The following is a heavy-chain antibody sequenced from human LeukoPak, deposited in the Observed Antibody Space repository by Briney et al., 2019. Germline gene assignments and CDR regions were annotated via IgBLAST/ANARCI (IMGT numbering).Heavy chain of an antibody. CDR1: RFIFRNYW. CDR2: IKEDGGEK. Sequence: GGSLRLSCAASRFIFRNYWMSWLRQAPGKGLAWVANIKEDGGEKYYVESVKGRFTISRDNAKNSLYLQMSSLRAEDTAVYYCARGVIIRGRLDPWGQGTLVTVSS. D-gene: IGHD3-16*02. V-gene: IGHV3-7*01. CDR3: ARGVIIRGRLDP. J-gene: IGHJ5*02.